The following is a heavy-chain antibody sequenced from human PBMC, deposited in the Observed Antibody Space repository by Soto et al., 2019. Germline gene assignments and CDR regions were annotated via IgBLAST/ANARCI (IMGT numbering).Heavy chain of an antibody. Sequence: EVQLLESGGGLVQPGGSLRLSCAASGFTFSSYAMSWVRQAPGKGLEWVSAISGSGGSTYYADSVKGRFTISGDNSKNTLYLQINSLRAEDTAVYYCAAELSIHLWLSGFRYFDYWGQGTLVTVSS. D-gene: IGHD5-18*01. CDR1: GFTFSSYA. V-gene: IGHV3-23*01. CDR2: ISGSGGST. CDR3: AAELSIHLWLSGFRYFDY. J-gene: IGHJ4*02.